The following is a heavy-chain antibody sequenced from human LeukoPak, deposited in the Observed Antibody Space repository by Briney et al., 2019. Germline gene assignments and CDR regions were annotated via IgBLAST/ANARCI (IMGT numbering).Heavy chain of an antibody. J-gene: IGHJ4*02. V-gene: IGHV1-69*04. Sequence: GASVKVSCKASGGTFISYALSWVRQAPGQGLEWMGRVIPVLGTAIYAQKFQDRVTITADKSTTTVYMELSSLSSEDTAVYYCARDVAAAMEMATIMFLFDYWGQGTLVTVSS. CDR2: VIPVLGTA. CDR1: GGTFISYA. D-gene: IGHD5-24*01. CDR3: ARDVAAAMEMATIMFLFDY.